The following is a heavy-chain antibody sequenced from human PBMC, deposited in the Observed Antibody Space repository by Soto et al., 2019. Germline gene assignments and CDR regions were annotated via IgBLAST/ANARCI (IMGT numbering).Heavy chain of an antibody. CDR2: VIPMVGMS. D-gene: IGHD3-10*01. V-gene: IGHV1-69*02. Sequence: QVQLVQSGAEVKKPGSSVKVSCTASGGTFNFYSISWVRQAPGQGLEWVGRVIPMVGMSEYEQKFQGRVTITADKSTSTAYMNLRSLRSEDTAVYYCATNYGSGSAHFDYWGQGTLVTVSS. CDR3: ATNYGSGSAHFDY. J-gene: IGHJ4*02. CDR1: GGTFNFYS.